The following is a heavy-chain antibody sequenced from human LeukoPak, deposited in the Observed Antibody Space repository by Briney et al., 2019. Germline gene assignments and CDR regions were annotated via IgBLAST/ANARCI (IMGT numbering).Heavy chain of an antibody. D-gene: IGHD3-22*01. CDR3: ASLKNYYDSSGYLVTDAFDI. J-gene: IGHJ3*02. Sequence: SVKVSCKASGGTFSSYNFIWVRQAPGQGLEWMGGIIPMQGTPNYAQKLQGRVTMTTDTSTSTAYMELRSLKSDDTAVYYCASLKNYYDSSGYLVTDAFDIWGQGTMVTVSS. CDR2: IIPMQGTP. CDR1: GGTFSSYN. V-gene: IGHV1-69*16.